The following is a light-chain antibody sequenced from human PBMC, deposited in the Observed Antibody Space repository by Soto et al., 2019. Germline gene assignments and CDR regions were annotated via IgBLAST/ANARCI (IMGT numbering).Light chain of an antibody. J-gene: IGKJ3*01. CDR3: QQYGSTPGFT. Sequence: EIVLTQSPGTLSLSPGERATLSCRASQSVSSSYLAWYQQKPAQAPRLLIYGASSRANGIPDRFSGSGSATDFTLTISRLEPEDFAVYYCQQYGSTPGFTFGPGTKVDIK. CDR2: GAS. CDR1: QSVSSSY. V-gene: IGKV3-20*01.